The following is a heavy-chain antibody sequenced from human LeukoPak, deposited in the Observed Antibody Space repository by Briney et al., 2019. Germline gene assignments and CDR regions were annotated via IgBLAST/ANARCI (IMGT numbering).Heavy chain of an antibody. Sequence: GGSLRLSCAASGFTVSSHYMTWVRQAPGKGLEWVSVIYSDGSTYNADSVKGRFTISRDNSKNTLYLQMNSLRAEDTAVYYCARLPIYWGQEPWSPSP. CDR3: ARLPIY. CDR1: GFTVSSHY. J-gene: IGHJ4*01. V-gene: IGHV3-66*02. CDR2: IYSDGST.